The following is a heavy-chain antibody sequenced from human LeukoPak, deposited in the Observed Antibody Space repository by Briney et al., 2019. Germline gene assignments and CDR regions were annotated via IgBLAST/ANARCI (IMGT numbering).Heavy chain of an antibody. J-gene: IGHJ6*04. V-gene: IGHV4-61*02. CDR3: ARVGYCSGGSCYLHGMDV. Sequence: PSETLSLTCTVSGGSISSGSYYWSWIRQPAGKGLEWIGRIYTSGSTNYNPSLKSRVTISVDTSKNQFSLKLSSVTAADTAVYYCARVGYCSGGSCYLHGMDVWGKGTTVTVSS. CDR1: GGSISSGSYY. D-gene: IGHD2-15*01. CDR2: IYTSGST.